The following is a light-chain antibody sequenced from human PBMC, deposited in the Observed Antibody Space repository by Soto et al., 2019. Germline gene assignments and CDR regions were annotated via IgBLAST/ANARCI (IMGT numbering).Light chain of an antibody. V-gene: IGLV2-14*01. CDR3: SSYTSSSTYV. CDR1: SSDVGGYNY. J-gene: IGLJ1*01. CDR2: DVS. Sequence: QSVLTQPASVSGSPGQSITIFCTGTSSDVGGYNYVSWYQQHPGKAPKLMIYDVSNRPSGVSNRFSGSKSGNTASLTISGLQAEGEADYYCSSYTSSSTYVFGTGTKVTVL.